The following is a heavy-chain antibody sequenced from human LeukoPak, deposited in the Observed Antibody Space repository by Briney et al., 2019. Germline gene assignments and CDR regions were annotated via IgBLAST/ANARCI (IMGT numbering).Heavy chain of an antibody. CDR1: GYTFTSYD. CDR2: MNPNSGNT. CDR3: ARGRMSSTSCYVCTWFDP. J-gene: IGHJ5*02. Sequence: PVASVKVSCKASGYTFTSYDINWVRQATGQGLEWMGWMNPNSGNTGYAQKFQGRVTMTRNTSISTAYMELSSLRSEDTAVYYCARGRMSSTSCYVCTWFDPWGQGTLVTVSS. V-gene: IGHV1-8*01. D-gene: IGHD2-2*01.